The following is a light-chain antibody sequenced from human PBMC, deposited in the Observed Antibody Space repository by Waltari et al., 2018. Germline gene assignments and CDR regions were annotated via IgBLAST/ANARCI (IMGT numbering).Light chain of an antibody. CDR1: QSVGRY. V-gene: IGKV3-20*01. CDR2: GAS. Sequence: EIVLTQSPGTLSLSPGERATLSCRASQSVGRYLAWYQQKPGQAPRLLIYGASSRATGIPDRFSGSGSGTDFSLTISRREPEDFAVYYCQNHERLPAVFGQGTKVEIK. J-gene: IGKJ1*01. CDR3: QNHERLPAV.